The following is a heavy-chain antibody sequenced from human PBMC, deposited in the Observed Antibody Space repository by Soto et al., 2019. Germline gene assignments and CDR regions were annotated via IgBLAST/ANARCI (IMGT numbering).Heavy chain of an antibody. D-gene: IGHD2-2*01. V-gene: IGHV3-23*01. CDR3: AKDTSSSPYYMDV. CDR1: GFTFATFA. J-gene: IGHJ6*03. CDR2: ITGSTGTT. Sequence: EVQVLESGGGSVQPGGSLRLSCAASGFTFATFAMSWVRHAPGKGLEWVSEITGSTGTTYYADSVKGRFIISRDNSKNTLHLQMNSLRAEDTAVYYCAKDTSSSPYYMDVWGKGTTVIVSS.